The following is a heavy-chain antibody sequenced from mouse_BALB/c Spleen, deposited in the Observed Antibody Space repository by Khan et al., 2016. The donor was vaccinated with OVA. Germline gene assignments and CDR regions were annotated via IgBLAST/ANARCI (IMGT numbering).Heavy chain of an antibody. D-gene: IGHD1-1*02. CDR3: TRSGGAAFAY. CDR1: GYTFTSYY. CDR2: INPSNGGT. J-gene: IGHJ3*01. Sequence: QVQLQQPGAELVKPGASVKLSCKASGYTFTSYYIYWVKQRPGQGLEGIGGINPSNGGTYYNEKFESKATMTVDRSSSKAFMQVSSLTSEDSGAYYCTRSGGAAFAYWGQGTLVTVSA. V-gene: IGHV1S81*02.